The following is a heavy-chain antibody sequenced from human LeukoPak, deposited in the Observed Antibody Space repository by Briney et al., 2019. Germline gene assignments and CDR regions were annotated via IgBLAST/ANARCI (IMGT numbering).Heavy chain of an antibody. J-gene: IGHJ4*02. CDR2: IYTSGST. D-gene: IGHD3-3*01. V-gene: IGHV4-61*02. CDR3: ARDRRDFWSGYYQVDY. Sequence: PSETLSLTCTVSGGSISSGSYYWSWIRQPAGKGLEWIGRIYTSGSTNYNPSLKSRVTISVDTSKNQFSLKLSSVTAADTAVYYCARDRRDFWSGYYQVDYWGQGTLVTVSS. CDR1: GGSISSGSYY.